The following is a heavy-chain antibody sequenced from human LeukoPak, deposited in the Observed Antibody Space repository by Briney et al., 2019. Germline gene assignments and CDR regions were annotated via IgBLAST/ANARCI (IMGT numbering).Heavy chain of an antibody. D-gene: IGHD3-9*01. Sequence: ASGKVSCKASGYTFTSYDINWVRQATGQGLEWMGWMNPNSGNTGYAQKFQGRVTMTRNTSISTAYMELSSLRSEDTAVYYCARGGSHYDILTGYYKNWFDPWGQGTLVTVSS. J-gene: IGHJ5*02. CDR3: ARGGSHYDILTGYYKNWFDP. V-gene: IGHV1-8*01. CDR1: GYTFTSYD. CDR2: MNPNSGNT.